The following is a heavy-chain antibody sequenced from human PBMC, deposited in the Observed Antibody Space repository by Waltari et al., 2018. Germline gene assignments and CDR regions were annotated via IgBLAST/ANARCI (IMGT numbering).Heavy chain of an antibody. CDR2: ISSSSSYI. D-gene: IGHD5-18*01. J-gene: IGHJ4*02. V-gene: IGHV3-21*01. CDR1: GFTFSSYS. CDR3: AREGTAMVPFDY. Sequence: EVQLVESGGGLVKPGGSLRLSCAASGFTFSSYSMNWVRQAPGKGLEWVSSISSSSSYIYYADSVKGRFTISRDNAKNSLYLQMNSLRAEDTAGYYCAREGTAMVPFDYWGQGTLVTVSS.